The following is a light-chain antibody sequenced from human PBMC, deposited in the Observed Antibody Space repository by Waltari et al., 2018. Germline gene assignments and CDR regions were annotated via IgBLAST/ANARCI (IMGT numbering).Light chain of an antibody. CDR1: LSSSRF. J-gene: IGKJ1*01. V-gene: IGKV1-39*01. Sequence: DIQMTQSPSSLAASVGDRVSITCRTSLSSSRFVNWYQQKPGKAPKLRIHGATSLQSGVPSRFSGSGSGTEFTLTITSLQREDLGTYYCQQSYSPPPTFGQGTKVE. CDR3: QQSYSPPPT. CDR2: GAT.